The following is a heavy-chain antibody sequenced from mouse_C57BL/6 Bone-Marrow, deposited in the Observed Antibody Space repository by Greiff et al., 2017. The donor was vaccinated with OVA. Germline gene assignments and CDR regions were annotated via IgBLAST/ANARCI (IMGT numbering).Heavy chain of an antibody. CDR2: IDPSDSYT. V-gene: IGHV1-69*01. CDR3: ALYYDWYCDV. J-gene: IGHJ1*03. D-gene: IGHD1-1*01. CDR1: GYTFTSYW. Sequence: QVQLQQPGAELVMPGASVKLSCKASGYTFTSYWMHWVKQRPGQGLEWIGEIDPSDSYTNYNQKFKGKSTLTVDKSSSTAYMQRSSLTSEDSAVYYCALYYDWYCDVWGTGTTVTVSS.